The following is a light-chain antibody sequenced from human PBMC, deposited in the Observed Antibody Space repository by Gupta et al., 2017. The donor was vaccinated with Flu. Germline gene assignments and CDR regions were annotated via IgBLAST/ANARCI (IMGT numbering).Light chain of an antibody. Sequence: TSTGSWSDVSGYNYVYWYQQHPGRASTQLINYITIRQPGVSTGVSAGKNGSTASLTIAGVLAADEDDYYCWSSTDGFTIGHLIFGCGTKMTVL. CDR3: WSSTDGFTIGHLI. J-gene: IGLJ2*01. CDR1: WSDVSGYNY. CDR2: YIT. V-gene: IGLV2-14*04.